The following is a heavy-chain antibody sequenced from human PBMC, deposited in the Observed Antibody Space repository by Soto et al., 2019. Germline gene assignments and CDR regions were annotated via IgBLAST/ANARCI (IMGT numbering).Heavy chain of an antibody. V-gene: IGHV3-11*01. Sequence: PGGSLRLSCAASGFTFSDYYMSWIRQAPWKGLEWVSYISSSGSTIYYADSVKGRFTISRDDAKNSLYLQMNSLRAEDTAVYYCGRSIRDYYDSSGYYRAPEYYYGMDLWGKGTKLNVSS. CDR2: ISSSGSTI. CDR3: GRSIRDYYDSSGYYRAPEYYYGMDL. D-gene: IGHD3-22*01. CDR1: GFTFSDYY. J-gene: IGHJ6*04.